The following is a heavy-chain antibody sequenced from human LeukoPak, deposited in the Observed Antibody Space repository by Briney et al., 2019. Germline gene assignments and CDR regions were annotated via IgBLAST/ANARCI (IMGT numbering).Heavy chain of an antibody. CDR2: ISSSSSSI. CDR3: ARYGDDDTPGLN. CDR1: VFTYSAYR. J-gene: IGHJ4*02. D-gene: IGHD4-17*01. V-gene: IGHV3-48*01. Sequence: PGRSVRLSRAASVFTYSAYRMNWVRQPTGKGLECVAYISSSSSSIYYADSVRGRFNISRDNAKKSLYLQMNSLRVEDTALYYCARYGDDDTPGLNWGQGNLVTVSS.